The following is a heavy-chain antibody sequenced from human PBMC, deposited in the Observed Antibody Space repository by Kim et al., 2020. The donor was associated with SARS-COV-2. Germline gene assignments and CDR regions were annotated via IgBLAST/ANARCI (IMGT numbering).Heavy chain of an antibody. J-gene: IGHJ5*02. CDR1: GGSISSGGYY. CDR3: ARDRATGQGHNWFDP. V-gene: IGHV4-31*03. CDR2: IYYSGST. Sequence: SETLSLTCTVSGGSISSGGYYWSWIRQHPGKGLEWIGYIYYSGSTYYNPSLKSRVTISVDTSKNQFSLKLSSVTAADTAVYYCARDRATGQGHNWFDPWGQGTLVTVSS. D-gene: IGHD5-12*01.